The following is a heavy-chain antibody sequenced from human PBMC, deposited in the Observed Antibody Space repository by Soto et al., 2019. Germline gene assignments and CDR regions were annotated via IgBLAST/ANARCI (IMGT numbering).Heavy chain of an antibody. Sequence: EVQLLESGGGLVQPGGSLRLSCEASGFTFSSYAMSWVRQAPGKGLEWVSAISGSGGSTYYADSVKGRFTISRDNSKNTMYLQMNSLRAEDTAVYYCAKNLAADKVKHFVYYYYYGMDVWGQGTTVTVSS. CDR2: ISGSGGST. CDR3: AKNLAADKVKHFVYYYYYGMDV. D-gene: IGHD6-13*01. CDR1: GFTFSSYA. V-gene: IGHV3-23*01. J-gene: IGHJ6*02.